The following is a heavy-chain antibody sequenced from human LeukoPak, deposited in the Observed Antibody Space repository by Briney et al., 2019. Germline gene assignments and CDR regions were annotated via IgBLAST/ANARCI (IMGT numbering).Heavy chain of an antibody. Sequence: SETLSLSCTVSGGSIRSYYWSWIRQPPGKGLECIGYIYYIGSTNYNPSLKSRVTISLDTCKSQFSLKLTSVTPADTAVYYCARGGIVGSRTNWFDPWGQGILVTVSS. CDR2: IYYIGST. CDR3: ARGGIVGSRTNWFDP. CDR1: GGSIRSYY. V-gene: IGHV4-59*01. J-gene: IGHJ5*02. D-gene: IGHD1-26*01.